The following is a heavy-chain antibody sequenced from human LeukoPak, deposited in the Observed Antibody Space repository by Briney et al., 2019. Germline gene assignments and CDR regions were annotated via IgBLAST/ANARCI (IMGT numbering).Heavy chain of an antibody. CDR1: GFSFSSFG. V-gene: IGHV3-30*02. J-gene: IGHJ6*03. D-gene: IGHD6-13*01. CDR3: AKPLIAAAGTYYYYMDV. Sequence: PGGSLRLSCAASGFSFSSFGMHWVRQAPGKGLEWVAFIRYDGSNKYYADSVKGRFTISRDNSKNTLYLQMNSLRAEDTAVYYCAKPLIAAAGTYYYYMDVWGKGTTVTVSS. CDR2: IRYDGSNK.